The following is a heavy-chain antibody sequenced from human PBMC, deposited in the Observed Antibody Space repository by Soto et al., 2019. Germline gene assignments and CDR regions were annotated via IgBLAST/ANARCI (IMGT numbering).Heavy chain of an antibody. CDR2: ISAYNGNT. CDR3: ARDPRYDYIWGSYRYIGDAFDI. J-gene: IGHJ3*02. CDR1: GYTFTSYG. Sequence: QVQLVQSGAEVKKPGASVKVSCKASGYTFTSYGISWVRQAPGQGLEWMGWISAYNGNTNYAQKLQGRVTMTTDTSTSTADMELRSLRSDDTAVYYCARDPRYDYIWGSYRYIGDAFDIWGQGTMVTVSS. D-gene: IGHD3-16*02. V-gene: IGHV1-18*01.